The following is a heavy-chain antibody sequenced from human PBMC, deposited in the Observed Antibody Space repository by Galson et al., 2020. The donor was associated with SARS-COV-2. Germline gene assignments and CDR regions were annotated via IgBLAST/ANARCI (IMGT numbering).Heavy chain of an antibody. CDR3: AREHIYYDSGKSDAFDI. D-gene: IGHD3-22*01. CDR2: IIPIFGTA. CDR1: GGTFSSYA. V-gene: IGHV1-69*06. Sequence: SVKVSCKASGGTFSSYAISWVRQAPGQGLEWMGGIIPIFGTANYAQKFQGRVTITADKSTSTAYMELSSLRSEDTAVYYCAREHIYYDSGKSDAFDIWGQGTMVTVSS. J-gene: IGHJ3*02.